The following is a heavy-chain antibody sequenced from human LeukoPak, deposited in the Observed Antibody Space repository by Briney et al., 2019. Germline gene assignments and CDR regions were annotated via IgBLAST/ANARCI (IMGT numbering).Heavy chain of an antibody. D-gene: IGHD2-15*01. J-gene: IGHJ5*02. CDR1: GYTFTSYY. CDR2: INPSGGST. CDR3: ARGYCSGGSCYDWFDP. V-gene: IGHV1-46*01. Sequence: ASVKVSCKASGYTFTSYYMHWVRQAPGQGLEWMGIINPSGGSTSYAQKFQGRVSMTRDTSTSTVYMELSSLRSEDTAVYYCARGYCSGGSCYDWFDPCGQGTLVTASS.